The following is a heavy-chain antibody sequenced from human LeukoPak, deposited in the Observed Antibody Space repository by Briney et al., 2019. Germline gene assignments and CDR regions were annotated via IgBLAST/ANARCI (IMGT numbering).Heavy chain of an antibody. CDR3: ARTNDYDSSGYYSWDYYYYMDV. Sequence: PSETLSLTCTVSGYSISNGYYWGWIRQPPGKGLEWIGNIYHSGSAYYNPSLKSRVTISVDTSKNQFSLKLSSVTAADTAVYYCARTNDYDSSGYYSWDYYYYMDVWGKGTTVTVSS. J-gene: IGHJ6*03. CDR1: GYSISNGYY. D-gene: IGHD3-22*01. CDR2: IYHSGSA. V-gene: IGHV4-38-2*02.